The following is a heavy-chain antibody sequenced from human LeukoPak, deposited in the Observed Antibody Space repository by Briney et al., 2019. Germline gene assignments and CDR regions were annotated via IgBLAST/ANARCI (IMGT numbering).Heavy chain of an antibody. CDR2: INHSGST. D-gene: IGHD4-23*01. V-gene: IGHV4-34*01. J-gene: IGHJ6*03. Sequence: SETLSLTCAVYGGSFSGYYWSWIRQPPAKGLEWIGEINHSGSTNYNPSLKSRVTMSVDTSKNQFSLKLSSVTAADTAMYYCAREVADYGGYYYYHYMDVWGKGTTVTISS. CDR1: GGSFSGYY. CDR3: AREVADYGGYYYYHYMDV.